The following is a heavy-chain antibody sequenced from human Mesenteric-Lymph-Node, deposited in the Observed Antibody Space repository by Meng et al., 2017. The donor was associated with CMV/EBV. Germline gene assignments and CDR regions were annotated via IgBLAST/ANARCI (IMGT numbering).Heavy chain of an antibody. V-gene: IGHV4-39*07. D-gene: IGHD3-22*01. CDR3: ARGPLLRTDYYYGMDV. Sequence: SETLSLTCTVSGGSISSSSYYWGWIRQPPGKGLEWIGSIYYSGSTYYNPSLKSRVTISVDTSKNQFSLKLSSVTAADTAVYYCARGPLLRTDYYYGMDVWGQGTTVTVSS. CDR2: IYYSGST. CDR1: GGSISSSSYY. J-gene: IGHJ6*02.